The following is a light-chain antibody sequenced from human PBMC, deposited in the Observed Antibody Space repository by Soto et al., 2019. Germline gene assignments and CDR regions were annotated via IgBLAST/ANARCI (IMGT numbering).Light chain of an antibody. CDR2: DVS. J-gene: IGLJ1*01. V-gene: IGLV2-14*03. CDR1: ISDVVGYKY. Sequence: QSALTQPASVSGSPGQSLTISCTGTISDVVGYKYVSWYQQHPGKAPKVMIYDVSNRPSGVSNRFSGSKSGNTASLTISGLQAEDEADYYCSSYTSSSTLDFGTGTKVTVL. CDR3: SSYTSSSTLD.